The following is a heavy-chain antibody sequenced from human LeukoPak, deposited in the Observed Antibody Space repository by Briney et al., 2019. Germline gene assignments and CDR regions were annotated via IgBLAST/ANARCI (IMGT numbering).Heavy chain of an antibody. CDR2: IIPIFGTA. CDR1: GGTFSSYA. V-gene: IGHV1-69*13. D-gene: IGHD2-2*01. CDR3: ARDRHCSSTSCYEGFWFDP. J-gene: IGHJ5*02. Sequence: SVKVSCKASGGTFSSYAISWVRQAPGQGLEWMGGIIPIFGTASYAQKFHGRVTLSAAESTSTAYMELSSLRSEDTAVYCCARDRHCSSTSCYEGFWFDPWGQGTLVTVSS.